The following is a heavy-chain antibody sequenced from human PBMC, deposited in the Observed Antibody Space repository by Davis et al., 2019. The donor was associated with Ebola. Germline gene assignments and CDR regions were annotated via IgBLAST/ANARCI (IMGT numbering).Heavy chain of an antibody. CDR3: ARINSSGSDY. Sequence: PSETLSLTCTVSGGSISSSSYYWGWIRQPPGKGLEWIGSIYYSGSTYYNPSLKSRVTISVDTSKNQFSLKLSSVTAADTAVYYCARINSSGSDYWGQGTLVTVSS. CDR2: IYYSGST. V-gene: IGHV4-39*07. J-gene: IGHJ4*02. CDR1: GGSISSSSYY. D-gene: IGHD6-19*01.